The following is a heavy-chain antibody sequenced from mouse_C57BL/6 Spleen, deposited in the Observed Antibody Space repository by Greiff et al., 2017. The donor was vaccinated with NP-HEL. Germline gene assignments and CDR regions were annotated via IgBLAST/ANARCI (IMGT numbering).Heavy chain of an antibody. CDR1: GYTFTSYW. CDR2: IDPSDSYT. J-gene: IGHJ2*01. V-gene: IGHV1-50*01. Sequence: VQLQQSGAELVKPGASVKLSCKASGYTFTSYWMQWVKQRPGQGLEWIGEIDPSDSYTNYNQKFKGKATLTVDTSSSTAYMQLSSLTSEDSAVYYCARQGLRPTAFDYWGQGTTLTVSS. CDR3: ARQGLRPTAFDY. D-gene: IGHD2-2*01.